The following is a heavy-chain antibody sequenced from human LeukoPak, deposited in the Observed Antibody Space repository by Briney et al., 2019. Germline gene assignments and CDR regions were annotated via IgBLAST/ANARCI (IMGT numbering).Heavy chain of an antibody. V-gene: IGHV3-23*01. CDR3: AKDRKQGSITIFGVVFDY. J-gene: IGHJ4*02. Sequence: PGGSLRLSCAASGFTFSNAWMSWVRQAPGKGLEWVSAISGSGGSTYYADSVKGRFTISRDNSKNTLYPQMNSLRAEDTAVYYCAKDRKQGSITIFGVVFDYWGQGTLVTVSS. CDR2: ISGSGGST. CDR1: GFTFSNAW. D-gene: IGHD3-3*01.